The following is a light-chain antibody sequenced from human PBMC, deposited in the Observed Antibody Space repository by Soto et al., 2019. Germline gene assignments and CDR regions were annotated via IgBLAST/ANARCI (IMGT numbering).Light chain of an antibody. J-gene: IGKJ5*01. CDR3: QHSYSTLSIS. CDR1: ESISRH. CDR2: AAS. Sequence: DIQMTQSPSSLSASVGDRVTITCRASESISRHLNWYQQKPGKAPNLLIYAASTLQNGVPSRFSGSGSGTDFTLTISTLQPADFATYYCQHSYSTLSISFGQGTRLEIK. V-gene: IGKV1-39*01.